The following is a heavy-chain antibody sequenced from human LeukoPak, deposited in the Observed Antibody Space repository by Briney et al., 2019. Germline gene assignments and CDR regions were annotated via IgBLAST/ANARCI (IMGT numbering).Heavy chain of an antibody. J-gene: IGHJ4*02. Sequence: PSETLSLTCTVSGGSISSYYWGWIRQPPGKGLEWIGSIYYSGSTYYNPSLKSRVTISVDTSKNQFSLKLSSVTAADTAVYYCARQGSGPFDYWGQGTLVTVSS. D-gene: IGHD2-15*01. CDR3: ARQGSGPFDY. V-gene: IGHV4-39*01. CDR2: IYYSGST. CDR1: GGSISSYY.